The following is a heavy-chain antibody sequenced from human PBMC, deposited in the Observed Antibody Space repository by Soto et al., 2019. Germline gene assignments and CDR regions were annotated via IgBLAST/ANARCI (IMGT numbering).Heavy chain of an antibody. CDR2: ISGSGGST. J-gene: IGHJ6*02. V-gene: IGHV3-23*01. Sequence: PGGSLRLSCAASGFTFSSYAMSWVLQAPGKXLEWVSAISGSGGSTYYADSVKGRFTISRDNSKNTLYLQMNSLRAEDTAVYYCAKDSDTAILYYYYGMDVWGQGTTVTVSS. CDR3: AKDSDTAILYYYYGMDV. D-gene: IGHD5-18*01. CDR1: GFTFSSYA.